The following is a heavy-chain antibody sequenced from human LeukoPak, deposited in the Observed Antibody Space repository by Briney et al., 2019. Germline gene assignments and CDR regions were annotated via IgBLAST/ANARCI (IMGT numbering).Heavy chain of an antibody. CDR1: GYTFTGYY. D-gene: IGHD5-12*01. Sequence: GASVKVSCKASGYTFTGYYMHWVRQAPGQGLEWMGWINPNSGGTNYAQKFQGRVTMTRDTSISTAYMELSRLRSGDTAVYYCARDPGNSGYDSIDYWGQGTLVTVSS. J-gene: IGHJ4*02. V-gene: IGHV1-2*02. CDR3: ARDPGNSGYDSIDY. CDR2: INPNSGGT.